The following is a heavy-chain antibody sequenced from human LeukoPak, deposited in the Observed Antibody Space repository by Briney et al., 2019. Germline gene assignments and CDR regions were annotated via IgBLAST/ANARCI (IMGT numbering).Heavy chain of an antibody. V-gene: IGHV4-59*08. J-gene: IGHJ3*02. CDR2: IYYSGST. CDR1: GGSISSYY. Sequence: SETLSLTCTVSGGSISSYYWSWIRQPPGKGLEWIGCIYYSGSTNYNPSLKSRVTISVDTSKNQFSLKLSSVTAADTAVYYCARHRPRNYDFWSGYYRDDAFDIWGQGTMVTVSS. CDR3: ARHRPRNYDFWSGYYRDDAFDI. D-gene: IGHD3-3*01.